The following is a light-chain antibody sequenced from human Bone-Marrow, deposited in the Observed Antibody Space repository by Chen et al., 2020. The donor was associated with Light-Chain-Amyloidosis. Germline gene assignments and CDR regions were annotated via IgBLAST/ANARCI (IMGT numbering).Light chain of an antibody. Sequence: SYVLTQPSSVSVAPGQTATIACGGNNIGSTSVNWYQQTPGQAPLLVVCDDRDRPSGIPERLSGSNSGIPATLTSSRLEAGVEADYYCQVWDRSSDRPVFGGGTKLTVL. CDR3: QVWDRSSDRPV. CDR2: DDR. CDR1: NIGSTS. V-gene: IGLV3-21*02. J-gene: IGLJ3*02.